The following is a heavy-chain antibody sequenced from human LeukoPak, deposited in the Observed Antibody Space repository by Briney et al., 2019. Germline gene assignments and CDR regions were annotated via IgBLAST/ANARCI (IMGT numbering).Heavy chain of an antibody. CDR3: AKDVYQLQYYYYMDV. V-gene: IGHV3-48*01. D-gene: IGHD2-2*01. CDR1: GFTFSSYS. CDR2: ISSGSSTI. Sequence: PGGSLRLSCAASGFTFSSYSTNWVRQAPGKGLEWVSYISSGSSTIYYADSLKGRFTISRDNAKNSLDLQMNSLRAEDTAVYYCAKDVYQLQYYYYMDVWGKGTTVTVSS. J-gene: IGHJ6*03.